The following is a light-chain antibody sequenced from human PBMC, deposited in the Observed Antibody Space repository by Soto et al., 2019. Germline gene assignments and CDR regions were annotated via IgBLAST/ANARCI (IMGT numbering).Light chain of an antibody. J-gene: IGKJ1*01. Sequence: DIQMTQSPSTLSASVGDRVTITCRASQSISSWLAWYQQKPGKAPKLLIYKASTLESGVPSRFSGSGSETGFTLTISSLQPDDYATYYCQPYNSYSRTFGQGTKVDIK. CDR3: QPYNSYSRT. CDR1: QSISSW. V-gene: IGKV1-5*03. CDR2: KAS.